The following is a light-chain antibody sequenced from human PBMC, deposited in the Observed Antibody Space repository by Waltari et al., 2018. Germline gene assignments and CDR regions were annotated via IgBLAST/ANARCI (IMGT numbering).Light chain of an antibody. Sequence: DIQMTQSPSSLSASVGDRVTITCRESQSISSYLNWYQQKPGKAPKLLIYAASSLQSGVPSRFSGSGSGTDFTLTISSLQPEDFATYYCQQSYSTPLFTFGPGTKVDIK. CDR1: QSISSY. V-gene: IGKV1-39*01. CDR2: AAS. J-gene: IGKJ3*01. CDR3: QQSYSTPLFT.